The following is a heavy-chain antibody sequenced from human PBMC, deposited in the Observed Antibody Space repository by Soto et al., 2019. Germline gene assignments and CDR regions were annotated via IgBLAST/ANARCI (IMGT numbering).Heavy chain of an antibody. J-gene: IGHJ4*02. Sequence: GGSLRLSCAASGFTFSSYGMHWVRQAPGKGLEWVAVIWYDGSNKYYADSVKGRFTISRDNSKNTLYLQMNSLRAEDTAVYYCARDHGYYDSSGYPTGYWGQGTVVTVSS. D-gene: IGHD3-22*01. CDR3: ARDHGYYDSSGYPTGY. CDR1: GFTFSSYG. V-gene: IGHV3-33*01. CDR2: IWYDGSNK.